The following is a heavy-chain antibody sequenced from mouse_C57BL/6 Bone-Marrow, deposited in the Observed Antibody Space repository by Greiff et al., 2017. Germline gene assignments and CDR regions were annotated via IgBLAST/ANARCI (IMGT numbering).Heavy chain of an antibody. J-gene: IGHJ3*01. D-gene: IGHD3-2*02. CDR3: ARDGSGYRY. Sequence: QVQLQQPGAELVKPGASVKLSCKASGYTFTSYWMQWVKQRPGQGLEWIGEIDPSDSNTNYNQKFKGKATVTVDPSSSTAYMQLSSLTSEDSAVYYCARDGSGYRYWGQGTLVTVSA. V-gene: IGHV1-50*01. CDR2: IDPSDSNT. CDR1: GYTFTSYW.